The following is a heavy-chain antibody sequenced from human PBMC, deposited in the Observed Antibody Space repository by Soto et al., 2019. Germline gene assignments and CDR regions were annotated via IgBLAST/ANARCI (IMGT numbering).Heavy chain of an antibody. V-gene: IGHV4-34*01. Sequence: SETLSLTCAFYGWSFSGYYWSSIRPPPGKGLEWIGEINHSGSTYYNPSLKSRVTISVDTSKNQFSLKLSSVTAADTAVYYCASEKYYDFWSGYYTPLDYWGEGTLVTVS. CDR3: ASEKYYDFWSGYYTPLDY. D-gene: IGHD3-3*01. CDR2: INHSGST. CDR1: GWSFSGYY. J-gene: IGHJ4*02.